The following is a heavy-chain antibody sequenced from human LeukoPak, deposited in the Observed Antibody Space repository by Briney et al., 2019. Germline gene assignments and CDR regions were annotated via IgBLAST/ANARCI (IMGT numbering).Heavy chain of an antibody. V-gene: IGHV3-11*05. CDR1: GFNFNDYY. CDR3: AKDRRSGGSCYDY. J-gene: IGHJ4*02. D-gene: IGHD2-15*01. Sequence: GGSLRLSCAASGFNFNDYYMSWIPQAPGKGLEWLSYINIGGTNTHYADSVKGRFTISRDNAKNSLCLQMNSLRAEDTALYYCAKDRRSGGSCYDYWGQGTLVTVSS. CDR2: INIGGTNT.